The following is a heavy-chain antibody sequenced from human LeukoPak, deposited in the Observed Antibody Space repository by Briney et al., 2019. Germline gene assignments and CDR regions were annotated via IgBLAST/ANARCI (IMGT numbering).Heavy chain of an antibody. Sequence: PSETLSLTCTVSGGSISSSRYYWGWIRQPPGKGLEWIGSIYYSGSTYYNPSLKSRVTISVDTSKNQFSLKLSSVTAADTAVYYCASTGYSSSWYPDYWGQGTLVTVSS. CDR2: IYYSGST. CDR1: GGSISSSRYY. V-gene: IGHV4-39*01. CDR3: ASTGYSSSWYPDY. J-gene: IGHJ4*02. D-gene: IGHD6-13*01.